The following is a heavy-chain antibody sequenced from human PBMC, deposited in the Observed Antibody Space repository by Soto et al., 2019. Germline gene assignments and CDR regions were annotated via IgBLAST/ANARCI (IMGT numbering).Heavy chain of an antibody. CDR1: GDSISCSSNYY. CDR2: IYFSGRA. J-gene: IGHJ4*02. CDR3: APLEIYGPGIYPDPNLFDS. Sequence: QLQLQESGPGLVKPSETLSLTCTVSGDSISCSSNYYWGWIRQPPGKGLEWIGSIYFSGRAYYSPPPKSQATIPVDTSKTHFPLTQNSGPAAAPAFYYCAPLEIYGPGIYPDPNLFDSGGQETLATLPS. V-gene: IGHV4-39*01. D-gene: IGHD3-10*01.